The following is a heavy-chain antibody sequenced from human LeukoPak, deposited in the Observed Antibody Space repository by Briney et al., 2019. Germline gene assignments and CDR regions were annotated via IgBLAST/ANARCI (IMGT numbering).Heavy chain of an antibody. J-gene: IGHJ4*02. D-gene: IGHD1-26*01. V-gene: IGHV4-31*03. Sequence: HPSETLSLTCTVSGGSISSGGYYWSWIRQHPGKGLEWIGYIYYSGSTYYNPSLKSRVTISVDTSKNQFSLKLSSVTAADTAVYYCARTYSGSYHTLDYWGQGTLVTVSS. CDR2: IYYSGST. CDR3: ARTYSGSYHTLDY. CDR1: GGSISSGGYY.